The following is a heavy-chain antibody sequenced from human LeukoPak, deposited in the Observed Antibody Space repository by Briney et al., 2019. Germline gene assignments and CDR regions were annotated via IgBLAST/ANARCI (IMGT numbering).Heavy chain of an antibody. Sequence: PSQTLSLTCAVSGGSISSGGYSWSWIRQPPGKGLEWIGYIYHSGSTYYNPSLKSRVTISVDRSKNQFSLKLSSVTAADTAVYYCARRRAAGPPDYWGQGTLVTVSS. V-gene: IGHV4-30-2*01. CDR3: ARRRAAGPPDY. J-gene: IGHJ4*02. CDR1: GGSISSGGYS. CDR2: IYHSGST. D-gene: IGHD6-13*01.